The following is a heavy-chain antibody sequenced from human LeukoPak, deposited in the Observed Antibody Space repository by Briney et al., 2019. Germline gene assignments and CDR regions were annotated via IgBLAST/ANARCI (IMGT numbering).Heavy chain of an antibody. CDR2: INHSGST. Sequence: PSETLSLTCAVYGGSFSGYYWSWIRQPPGKGLEWIGEINHSGSTNYNPSLKSRVTISVDTSKNQFSLKLRSVTAADTAVYYCARARGGYDYVWGSYRYTSGWFDPWGQGTLVTVSS. CDR3: ARARGGYDYVWGSYRYTSGWFDP. CDR1: GGSFSGYY. D-gene: IGHD3-16*02. V-gene: IGHV4-34*01. J-gene: IGHJ5*02.